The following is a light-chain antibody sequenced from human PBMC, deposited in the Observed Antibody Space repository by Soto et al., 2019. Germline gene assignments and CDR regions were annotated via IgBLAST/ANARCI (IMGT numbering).Light chain of an antibody. CDR2: AAS. V-gene: IGKV1-39*01. J-gene: IGKJ4*01. CDR3: QRYNNWPLT. CDR1: QSISTY. Sequence: DIQMTQSPSSLSASVGDRVTITCRASQSISTYLNWYQQKAGLAPKLLIYAASSLQSGVPSRFSGSGSGTDFTLTISSLQPEDFATYYCQRYNNWPLTFGGGTKV.